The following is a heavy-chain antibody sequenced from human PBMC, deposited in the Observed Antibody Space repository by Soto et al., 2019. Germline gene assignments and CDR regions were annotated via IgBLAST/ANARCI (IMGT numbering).Heavy chain of an antibody. Sequence: QVQLQESGPGLVRASGTLSLTCAVSGDSISSNRWWSWVRQPPGKGLEWIGEIYHSGTTNYNPSLKSLVTISVDKSKNQFSLHLNAVTAADTAVYYCATGGSYCSTNGWLYSYLDLWGCGTVVSVSS. D-gene: IGHD2-2*01. J-gene: IGHJ2*01. V-gene: IGHV4-4*02. CDR1: GDSISSNRW. CDR2: IYHSGTT. CDR3: ATGGSYCSTNGWLYSYLDL.